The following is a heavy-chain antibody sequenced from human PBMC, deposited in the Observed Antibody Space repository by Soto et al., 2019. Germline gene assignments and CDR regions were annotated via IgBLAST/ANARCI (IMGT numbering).Heavy chain of an antibody. CDR1: GYTLTELS. D-gene: IGHD3-16*02. J-gene: IGHJ5*02. Sequence: ASLKFAGKVSGYTLTELSMHWLRQAPGKGHEWMGGFDHEDGETKYAQKFKGRVTMTEDTSTDTAYMELRSLRSEDTGVYYCATLYTRYRPNWFEPWGQGNLVNVS. V-gene: IGHV1-24*01. CDR2: FDHEDGET. CDR3: ATLYTRYRPNWFEP.